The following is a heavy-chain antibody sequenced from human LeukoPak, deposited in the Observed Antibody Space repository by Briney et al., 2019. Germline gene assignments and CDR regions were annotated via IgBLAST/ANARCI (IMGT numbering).Heavy chain of an antibody. CDR2: IGRQGDSDAK. D-gene: IGHD3-9*01. J-gene: IGHJ4*02. CDR3: AGDYNFLTGLNY. CDR1: GLTFSGSG. V-gene: IGHV3-73*01. Sequence: PGGSLRLSCAASGLTFSGSGIHWVRQASGKGLEWLGRIGRQGDSDAKRYAASLKGKFTISRVDSRNTAYLQMNSLKTEDTAVYYCAGDYNFLTGLNYWGQGTLVTVSS.